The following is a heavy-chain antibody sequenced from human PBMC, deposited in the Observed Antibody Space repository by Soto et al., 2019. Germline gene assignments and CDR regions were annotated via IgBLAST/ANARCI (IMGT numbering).Heavy chain of an antibody. CDR3: SRRDGAGAGTAH. Sequence: QLQLQESGPGLVKPSETLSLTCTVPDDSMRRSNFYWGWIRKPPGKGLEWIGSLHYGGRTYSNPSLTSRVTISADTSQNQLSLQLRSVTATETAVYYCSRRDGAGAGTAHWGQGSLGIVSS. CDR2: LHYGGRT. CDR1: DDSMRRSNFY. D-gene: IGHD6-19*01. V-gene: IGHV4-39*01. J-gene: IGHJ4*02.